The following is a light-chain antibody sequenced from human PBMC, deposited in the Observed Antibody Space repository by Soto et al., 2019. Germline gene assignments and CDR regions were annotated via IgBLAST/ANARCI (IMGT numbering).Light chain of an antibody. CDR1: QDIKKY. CDR2: DAS. V-gene: IGKV1-33*01. J-gene: IGKJ2*01. CDR3: MQALQTPPT. Sequence: DIQMTQSPSSLSASVGDRVTITCQASQDIKKYLNWYQQKPGKAPKLLIYDASNLETGVPSRFSGSGSGTDFTLKISRVETEDVGVYYCMQALQTPPTFGQGSKLEIK.